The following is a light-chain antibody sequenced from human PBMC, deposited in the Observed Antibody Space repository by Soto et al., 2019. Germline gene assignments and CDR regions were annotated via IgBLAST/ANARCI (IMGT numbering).Light chain of an antibody. V-gene: IGKV2D-30*01. Sequence: EVVITQSPLSLPVTRGQPASICFRSSQSLVYSDGNTYLNWFQQRPGKSPRXXXYKVSNWDSGVPERFRGSGSGTDFTLKISRVEAEDVGVYYCMQGTHWPITFGQGTRLEIK. CDR1: QSLVYSDGNTY. CDR2: KVS. CDR3: MQGTHWPIT. J-gene: IGKJ5*01.